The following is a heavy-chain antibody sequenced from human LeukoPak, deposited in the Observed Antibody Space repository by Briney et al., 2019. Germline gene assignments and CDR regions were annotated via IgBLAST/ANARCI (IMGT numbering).Heavy chain of an antibody. J-gene: IGHJ3*02. CDR1: GGSFSGYY. CDR2: IYYSGTS. D-gene: IGHD2-2*01. CDR3: ATLGHQLRPTHAFHM. Sequence: SSETLSLTCAVYGGSFSGYYWSWIRQPPGKGLEWIGNIYYSGTSYYNPSLKSRITISVDTSKNQFSLKLSSVTAADTAVYYCATLGHQLRPTHAFHMWGQGTMVTVSS. V-gene: IGHV4-34*01.